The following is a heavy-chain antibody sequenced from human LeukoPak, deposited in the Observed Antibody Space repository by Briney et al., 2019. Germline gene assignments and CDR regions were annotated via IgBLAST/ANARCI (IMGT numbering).Heavy chain of an antibody. CDR2: IYYSGSN. V-gene: IGHV4-39*01. CDR1: GGSISSSSYY. Sequence: SETLSLTCTVSGGSISSSSYYWGWIRQPPGKGLEWIGWIYYSGSNYYNPSLKSRVTISVDTSKNQYSLKLSSVTAADTAVYYCARTEDYDFWSGYLYYFDYGGQGTLVTVSS. J-gene: IGHJ4*02. CDR3: ARTEDYDFWSGYLYYFDY. D-gene: IGHD3-3*01.